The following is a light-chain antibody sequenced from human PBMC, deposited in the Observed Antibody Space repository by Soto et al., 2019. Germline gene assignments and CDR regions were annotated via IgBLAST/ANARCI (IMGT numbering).Light chain of an antibody. CDR2: GSS. J-gene: IGKJ2*01. CDR1: QSVSNNY. Sequence: EVVLTQSPGTLSLSPGERATLSCRASQSVSNNYLAWYQQKPGQSPKLLIFGSSDRATGIPDRFSGSGSGTDFTLTISRLEPEDFSGYYWQQYGSSPPDTFGQGTKLEIK. V-gene: IGKV3-20*01. CDR3: QQYGSSPPDT.